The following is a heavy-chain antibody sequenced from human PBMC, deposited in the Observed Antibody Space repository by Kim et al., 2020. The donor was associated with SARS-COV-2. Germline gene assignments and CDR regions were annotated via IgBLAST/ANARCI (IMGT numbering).Heavy chain of an antibody. CDR1: GFTFSSYS. Sequence: GGSLRHSCAASGFTFSSYSMNWVRQAPGKGLEWVSYISSSSSTIYYADSVKGRFTISRDNAKNSLYLQMNSLRDEDTAVYYCARETYDYIWGSYRYLFDYWGQGTLVTVSS. D-gene: IGHD3-16*02. CDR3: ARETYDYIWGSYRYLFDY. V-gene: IGHV3-48*02. J-gene: IGHJ4*02. CDR2: ISSSSSTI.